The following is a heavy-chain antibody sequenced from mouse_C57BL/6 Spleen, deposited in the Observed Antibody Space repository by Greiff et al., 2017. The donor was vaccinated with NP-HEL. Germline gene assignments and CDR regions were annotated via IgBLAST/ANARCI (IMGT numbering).Heavy chain of an antibody. CDR1: GFTFSSYA. Sequence: EVMLVESGGGLVKPGGSLKLSCAASGFTFSSYAMSWVRQTPEKRLEWVATISDGGSYTYYPDNVKGRFTISRDNAKNNLYLQMSHLKSEDTAMYYCARDTYDVTTGYFDYWGQGTTLTVSS. J-gene: IGHJ2*01. D-gene: IGHD1-1*01. CDR3: ARDTYDVTTGYFDY. CDR2: ISDGGSYT. V-gene: IGHV5-4*01.